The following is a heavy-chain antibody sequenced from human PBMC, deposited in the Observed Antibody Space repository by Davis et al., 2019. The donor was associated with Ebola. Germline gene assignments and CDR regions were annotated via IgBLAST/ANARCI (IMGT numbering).Heavy chain of an antibody. CDR2: INPNSGGT. CDR3: ARGYPYSSSSEYAFDI. J-gene: IGHJ3*02. D-gene: IGHD6-6*01. V-gene: IGHV1-2*06. Sequence: ASVKVSCKASGYPFTDFAINWLRQAPGQGLEWMGRINPNSGGTNYAQKFQGRVTMTRDTSISTAYMELSRLRSEDTAVYYCARGYPYSSSSEYAFDIWGQGTMVTVSS. CDR1: GYPFTDFA.